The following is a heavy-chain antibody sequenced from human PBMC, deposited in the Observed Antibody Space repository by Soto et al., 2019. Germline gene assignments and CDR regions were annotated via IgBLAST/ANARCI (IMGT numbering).Heavy chain of an antibody. D-gene: IGHD6-19*01. J-gene: IGHJ4*02. CDR2: ISGGGGST. CDR3: ARMLSVIAVAGTGAFGY. V-gene: IGHV3-23*01. CDR1: GFTFNSYA. Sequence: EVQPLESGGGLVQPGGSLRLSCAASGFTFNSYAMSWVRQTPGKGLEWVSTISGGGGSTYYADSVKGPFTISRDNSKNTLYLQMDSLRAEDTAVFYCARMLSVIAVAGTGAFGYWGQGTLVTVSS.